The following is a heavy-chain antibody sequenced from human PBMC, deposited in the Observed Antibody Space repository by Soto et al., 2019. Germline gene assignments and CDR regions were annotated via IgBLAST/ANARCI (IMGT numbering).Heavy chain of an antibody. CDR3: ARGSQRGLTPDY. CDR2: MNPNSGNT. V-gene: IGHV1-8*02. D-gene: IGHD3-10*01. CDR1: GYRFTSYD. J-gene: IGHJ4*02. Sequence: GASVKVSCTACGYRFTSYDINWVRQATGQGLEWMGWMNPNSGNTGYAQKFQGRVTMTRNTSISTAYMELSSLRSEDTAVYYCARGSQRGLTPDYWGQGTLVTVS.